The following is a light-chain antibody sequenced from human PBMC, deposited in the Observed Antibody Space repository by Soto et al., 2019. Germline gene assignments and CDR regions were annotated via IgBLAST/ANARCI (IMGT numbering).Light chain of an antibody. CDR1: ENVYINS. CDR2: GAA. Sequence: EIVLTQSPGTLSLSPGEGATLSCRASENVYINSLAWYQQKPGQPPRLLIYGAATRASAVPDRFSGSGSGADFTLTITGLEHEDFAVYYCQQYGTSPLTFGPGNRV. J-gene: IGKJ3*01. V-gene: IGKV3-20*01. CDR3: QQYGTSPLT.